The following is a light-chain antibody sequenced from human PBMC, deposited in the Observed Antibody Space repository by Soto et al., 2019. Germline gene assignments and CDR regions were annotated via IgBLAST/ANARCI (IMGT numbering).Light chain of an antibody. CDR3: QHFDNLP. J-gene: IGKJ4*01. CDR1: QDITNY. CDR2: DTS. Sequence: DIQMTQSPSSLSASVGDRVTITCQASQDITNYLNCYQQKPGKAPELLSYDTSNLETGVPSRFGGSGSGTDFTFPISSLQPENIATNYCQHFDNLPFGGGTKVEIK. V-gene: IGKV1-33*01.